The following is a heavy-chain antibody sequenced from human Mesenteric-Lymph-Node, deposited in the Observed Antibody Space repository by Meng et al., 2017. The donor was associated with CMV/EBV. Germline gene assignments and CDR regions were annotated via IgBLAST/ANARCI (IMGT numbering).Heavy chain of an antibody. Sequence: SVKVSCKASGYTFTSYGISWVRQAPGQGLEWMGGIIPILGIANYAQKFQGRVTITADKSTSTAYMELSSLRSEDTAVYYCARVRYCSSTSCYRPYDAFDIWGQGTMVTVSS. CDR1: GYTFTSYG. CDR3: ARVRYCSSTSCYRPYDAFDI. J-gene: IGHJ3*02. D-gene: IGHD2-2*01. CDR2: IIPILGIA. V-gene: IGHV1-69*10.